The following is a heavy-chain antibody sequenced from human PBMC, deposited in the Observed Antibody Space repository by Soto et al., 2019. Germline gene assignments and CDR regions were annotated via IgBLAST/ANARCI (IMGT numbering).Heavy chain of an antibody. Sequence: PSETLSLTCTVSGGSISSGNYFWGWIRQPPGKGLEWIGTISYNGTTYFNPSLKSRVSMSVDTSKNQFSVTLRSVTAADTAIYYCASHVFRLWYGGYFAFWGQGTLVTVSS. CDR3: ASHVFRLWYGGYFAF. D-gene: IGHD6-13*01. CDR2: ISYNGTT. CDR1: GGSISSGNYF. J-gene: IGHJ4*02. V-gene: IGHV4-39*01.